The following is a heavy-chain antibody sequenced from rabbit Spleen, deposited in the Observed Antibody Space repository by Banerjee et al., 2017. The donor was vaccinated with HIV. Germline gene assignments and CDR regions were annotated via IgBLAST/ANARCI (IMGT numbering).Heavy chain of an antibody. CDR2: IVPIFGVT. J-gene: IGHJ4*01. V-gene: IGHV1S45*01. CDR1: GFDFSGSYW. D-gene: IGHD6-1*01. CDR3: VREAGYGGYGDAHL. Sequence: EQLEESGGGLVKPEGSLTLTCKASGFDFSGSYWPCWVRQAPGKGLEWIGYIVPIFGVTYYANWVNGRFTISSHNAQNTLYLQLNSLTAADTATYFCVREAGYGGYGDAHLWGPGTLVTVS.